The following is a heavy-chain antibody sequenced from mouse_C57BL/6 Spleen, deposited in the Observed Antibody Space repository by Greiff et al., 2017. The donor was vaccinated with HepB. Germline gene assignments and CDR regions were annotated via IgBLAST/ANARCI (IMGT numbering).Heavy chain of an antibody. V-gene: IGHV5-4*01. CDR1: GFTFSSYA. CDR2: ISDGGSYT. J-gene: IGHJ3*01. CDR3: ARAPYYYGSSYGGSFFAY. Sequence: EVHLVESGGGLVKPGGSLKLSCAASGFTFSSYAMSWVRQTPEKRLEWVATISDGGSYTYYPDNVKGRFTISRDNAKNNLYLQMSHLKSEDTAMYYCARAPYYYGSSYGGSFFAYWGQGTLVTVSA. D-gene: IGHD1-1*01.